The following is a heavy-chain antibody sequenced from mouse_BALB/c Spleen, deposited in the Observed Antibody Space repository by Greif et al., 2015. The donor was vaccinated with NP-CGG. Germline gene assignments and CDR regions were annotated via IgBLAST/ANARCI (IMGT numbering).Heavy chain of an antibody. CDR3: ARSGYGNYFDY. Sequence: VKLMESGAELVKPGASVKLSCKASGYTFTSYYVYWVKQRPGQGLEWIGEINPTNGGTKFNEKFKSKAKLTVDKSSSTAYMQLSSLTSEDSAVYYCARSGYGNYFDYWGQGTTLTVSS. CDR2: INPTNGGT. D-gene: IGHD2-10*02. V-gene: IGHV1S81*02. CDR1: GYTFTSYY. J-gene: IGHJ2*01.